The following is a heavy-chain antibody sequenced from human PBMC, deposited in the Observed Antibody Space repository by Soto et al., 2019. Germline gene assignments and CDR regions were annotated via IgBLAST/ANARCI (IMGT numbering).Heavy chain of an antibody. CDR1: GCSISSSSYY. CDR3: ARGSDTVTTQYYFDY. CDR2: IYYSGST. D-gene: IGHD4-17*01. J-gene: IGHJ4*02. V-gene: IGHV4-39*01. Sequence: SETLSLTCTVSGCSISSSSYYWGWIRQPPGKGLEWIGSIYYSGSTYYNPSLKSRVTISVDTSKNQFSLKLSSVTAADTAVYYCARGSDTVTTQYYFDYWGQGTLVTVS.